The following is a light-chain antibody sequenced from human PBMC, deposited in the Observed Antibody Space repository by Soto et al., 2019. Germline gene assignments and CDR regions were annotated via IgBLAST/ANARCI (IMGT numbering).Light chain of an antibody. V-gene: IGKV3-11*01. Sequence: EIVLTQSPATLSLSPGERAALSCRASQSVSSYLAWYQQKPGQAPRLLIYDASKRAPGIPARFTGSGSGTDITLTISSLEPEDFAVYFCQQRSNWPSTFGGGTKVEI. CDR1: QSVSSY. J-gene: IGKJ4*01. CDR3: QQRSNWPST. CDR2: DAS.